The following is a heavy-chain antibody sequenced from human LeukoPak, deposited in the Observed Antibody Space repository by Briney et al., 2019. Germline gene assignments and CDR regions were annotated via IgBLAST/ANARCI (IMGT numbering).Heavy chain of an antibody. J-gene: IGHJ5*02. CDR3: ARVTGGRYCSTTSCYMRGWFDP. CDR2: IIPVFGTS. D-gene: IGHD2-2*02. Sequence: SVKVSCKASGGTFSSYAISWVRQAPGQGLEWMGGIIPVFGTSNYAQKFQGRVTITADESTRTAYMELSSLRSEDTAVYYCARVTGGRYCSTTSCYMRGWFDPWGQGTLVTVSS. V-gene: IGHV1-69*13. CDR1: GGTFSSYA.